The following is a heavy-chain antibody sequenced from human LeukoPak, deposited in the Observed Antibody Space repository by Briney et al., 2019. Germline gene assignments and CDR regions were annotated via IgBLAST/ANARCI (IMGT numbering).Heavy chain of an antibody. V-gene: IGHV3-30*18. CDR2: ISYDGSNK. CDR1: GFTFSSYG. Sequence: PGRSLRLSCAASGFTFSSYGMHWVRQAPGKGLEWVAVISYDGSNKYYADSVKGRFTISRDNSKNTLYLQMNSLRAEDTAVYYCAKDSKYDILTGVDYWGQGTLVTVSS. CDR3: AKDSKYDILTGVDY. D-gene: IGHD3-9*01. J-gene: IGHJ4*02.